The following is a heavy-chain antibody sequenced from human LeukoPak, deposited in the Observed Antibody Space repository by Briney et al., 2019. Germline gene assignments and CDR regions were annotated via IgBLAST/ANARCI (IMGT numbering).Heavy chain of an antibody. Sequence: GGSLRLSCAASGFTFSSYWMSWVRQAPGKGLEWVANIKQDGSEKYYVDSVKGRFTISRDNAMNSLYLQMNSLRAEDTAVYYCARDLAVVVVAAILPYNWFDPWGQGTLVTVSS. CDR1: GFTFSSYW. J-gene: IGHJ5*02. CDR2: IKQDGSEK. CDR3: ARDLAVVVVAAILPYNWFDP. D-gene: IGHD2-15*01. V-gene: IGHV3-7*01.